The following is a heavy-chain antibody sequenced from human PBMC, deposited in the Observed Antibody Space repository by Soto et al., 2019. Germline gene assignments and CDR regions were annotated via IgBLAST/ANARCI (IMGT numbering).Heavy chain of an antibody. CDR2: IWYDGSNK. V-gene: IGHV3-33*01. CDR1: GXTFSSYG. D-gene: IGHD1-1*01. J-gene: IGHJ4*02. CDR3: ARPLPGS. Sequence: GSLRLSCAASGXTFSSYGMHWVRQAPGKGLEWVAVIWYDGSNKYYADSVKGRFTISRDNSKNKLYLQMNSLRAEDTAVYYCARPLPGSWGQGTLVTVSS.